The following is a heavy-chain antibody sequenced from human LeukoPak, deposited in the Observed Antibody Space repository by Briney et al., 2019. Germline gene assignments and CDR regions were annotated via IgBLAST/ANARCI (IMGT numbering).Heavy chain of an antibody. V-gene: IGHV7-4-1*02. D-gene: IGHD3-22*01. CDR3: ALLYYDSSGYWASIDY. CDR2: VNTNTGNP. Sequence: ASVKVSCEASGYTFTSYAMNWVRQAPGQGLEWMGWVNTNTGNPTYAQGFTGRFVFSLDTSVSTAYLQISSLKAEDTAVYYCALLYYDSSGYWASIDYWGQGTLVTVSS. J-gene: IGHJ4*02. CDR1: GYTFTSYA.